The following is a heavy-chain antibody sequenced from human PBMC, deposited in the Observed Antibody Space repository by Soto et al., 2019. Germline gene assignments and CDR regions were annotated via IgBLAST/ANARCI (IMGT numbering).Heavy chain of an antibody. CDR1: GYTFTSYG. J-gene: IGHJ6*02. D-gene: IGHD2-2*02. V-gene: IGHV1-18*01. CDR3: ARGYCSSTSCYRPAGYYYYYGMDV. CDR2: ISAYNGNT. Sequence: GASVKVSCKASGYTFTSYGISWVRQAPGQGLEWMGWISAYNGNTNYAQKLQGRVTMTTDTSTSTAYMELRSLRSDDTAVYYCARGYCSSTSCYRPAGYYYYYGMDVWGQGTTVTVS.